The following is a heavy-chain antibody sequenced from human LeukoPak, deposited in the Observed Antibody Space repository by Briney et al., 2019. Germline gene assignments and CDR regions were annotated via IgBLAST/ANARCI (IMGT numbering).Heavy chain of an antibody. J-gene: IGHJ6*03. CDR3: ARDARPPYYYYYYMDV. Sequence: GGSLRLSCTASGFTFHTYWMSWVRQAPGKGLEWVANIKEDGSEKYCVDSLKGRFTISRDNAKTSLYLQMNSLRAEDTAVYYCARDARPPYYYYYYMDVWGKGTTVTVSS. CDR2: IKEDGSEK. CDR1: GFTFHTYW. V-gene: IGHV3-7*01.